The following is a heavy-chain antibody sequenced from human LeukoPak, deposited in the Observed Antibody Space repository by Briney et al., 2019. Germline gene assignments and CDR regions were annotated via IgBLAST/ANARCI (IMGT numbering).Heavy chain of an antibody. CDR1: GGSISSGDYY. CDR2: IYYSGST. D-gene: IGHD2-15*01. V-gene: IGHV4-30-4*01. Sequence: SENLSLTCTVSGGSISSGDYYWSWIRQPPGKGLEWIGYIYYSGSTYYNPSLKSRVTISVDTSKNQFSLKLSSVTAADTAVYYCAGGYCSGGSCYPGVYYYGMDVWGQGTTVTVSS. CDR3: AGGYCSGGSCYPGVYYYGMDV. J-gene: IGHJ6*02.